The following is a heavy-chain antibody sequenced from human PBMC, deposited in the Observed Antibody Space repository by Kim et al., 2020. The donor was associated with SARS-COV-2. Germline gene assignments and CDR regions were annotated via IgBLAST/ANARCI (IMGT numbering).Heavy chain of an antibody. CDR1: GFTFSNAW. Sequence: GGSLRLSCAASGFTFSNAWMSWVRQAPGKGLEWVGRIKSKTDGGNKDYAAPVKGRFTISRDDSKNTLYLQMNSLKTEDTAVYYCTTLLRYFDWLAVKYYYYGMDVWGQGTTVTVSS. D-gene: IGHD3-9*01. CDR2: IKSKTDGGNK. V-gene: IGHV3-15*01. CDR3: TTLLRYFDWLAVKYYYYGMDV. J-gene: IGHJ6*02.